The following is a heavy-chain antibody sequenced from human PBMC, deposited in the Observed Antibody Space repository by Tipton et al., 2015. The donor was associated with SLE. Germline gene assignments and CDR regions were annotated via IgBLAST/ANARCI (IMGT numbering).Heavy chain of an antibody. V-gene: IGHV1-24*01. D-gene: IGHD1-26*01. CDR2: FDPEDGET. Sequence: QSGPEVKRPGASVKVSCKVSGYTLTELSMHWVRQAPGKGLEWMGGFDPEDGETIYEQKFQGRVTMTEETSTDTAYMELSSLRSEDTAVYYCARFLVGATPYYYGMDVWGQGTTVTVSS. CDR3: ARFLVGATPYYYGMDV. J-gene: IGHJ6*02. CDR1: GYTLTELS.